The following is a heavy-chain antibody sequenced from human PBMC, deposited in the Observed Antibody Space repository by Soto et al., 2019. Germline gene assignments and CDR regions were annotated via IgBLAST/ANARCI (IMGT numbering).Heavy chain of an antibody. J-gene: IGHJ5*02. CDR1: GYTYTSYG. V-gene: IGHV1-18*04. CDR3: ARDSYKGENWFDP. CDR2: ISAYNGNT. D-gene: IGHD3-10*01. Sequence: GASVKVSGKASGYTYTSYGISWVRQAPGQGLEWMGWISAYNGNTNYAQKLQGRVTMTTDTSTSTAYMELRSLRSDDTAVYYCARDSYKGENWFDPWGQGTLVTVSS.